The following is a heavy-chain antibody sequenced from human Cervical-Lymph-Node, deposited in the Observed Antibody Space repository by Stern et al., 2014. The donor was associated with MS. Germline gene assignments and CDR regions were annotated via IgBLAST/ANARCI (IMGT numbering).Heavy chain of an antibody. CDR3: ARGIVSNRAAATLHNLFDS. J-gene: IGHJ5*01. CDR1: GGTFSSSYA. V-gene: IGHV1-69*09. CDR2: IIPILGFA. D-gene: IGHD2-15*01. Sequence: QVQLVESGAEVKKPVSSVKVSCKASGGTFSSSYAVSWVRQAPGQGLEWMGRIIPILGFANYPPKFQSRVTITADTSTSTDYTELSSLTSEDTAVYYCARGIVSNRAAATLHNLFDSWGQGTLGTVSS.